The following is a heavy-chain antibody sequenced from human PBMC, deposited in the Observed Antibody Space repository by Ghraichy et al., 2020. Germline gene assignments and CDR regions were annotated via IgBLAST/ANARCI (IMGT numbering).Heavy chain of an antibody. CDR1: GASISGFY. D-gene: IGHD3-3*01. V-gene: IGHV4-59*01. J-gene: IGHJ6*02. Sequence: SETLSLTCTVSGASISGFYWSWIRQPPGSGLEWIGLIDYSGTTNYTPSLKSRLTLSVDSSQNLVSLRLSSMTSADTAVYYCARVPTMFGVAPWGMDIWGQGATVTVS. CDR3: ARVPTMFGVAPWGMDI. CDR2: IDYSGTT.